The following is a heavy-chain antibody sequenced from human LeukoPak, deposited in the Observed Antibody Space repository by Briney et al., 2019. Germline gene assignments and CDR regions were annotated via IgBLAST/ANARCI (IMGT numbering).Heavy chain of an antibody. CDR2: ISGSGDST. J-gene: IGHJ4*02. CDR1: GFTFSNYA. V-gene: IGHV3-23*01. Sequence: GGSLRLSCAASGFTFSNYAMRWVRQAPGKGLEWVSGISGSGDSTYYADSVKGRFTISRDNSKNTLYLQMNSLRAEDTAVYYCASSYSSDWYSRWIDYWGQGTLVTVSS. CDR3: ASSYSSDWYSRWIDY. D-gene: IGHD6-19*01.